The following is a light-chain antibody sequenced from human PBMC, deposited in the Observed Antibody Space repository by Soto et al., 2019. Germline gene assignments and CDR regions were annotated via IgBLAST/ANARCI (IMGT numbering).Light chain of an antibody. CDR1: QSVLYSSNNKNY. CDR3: QQYYSTPFT. V-gene: IGKV4-1*01. J-gene: IGKJ3*01. Sequence: DIVMTQSPDSQAVSLGERATINCKSSQSVLYSSNNKNYLAWYQQNPGQPPKLLIYWASTRESGVPDRFRGSGSGTDFTLTISSLQAEDVAVYYCQQYYSTPFTFGPGTKVNIK. CDR2: WAS.